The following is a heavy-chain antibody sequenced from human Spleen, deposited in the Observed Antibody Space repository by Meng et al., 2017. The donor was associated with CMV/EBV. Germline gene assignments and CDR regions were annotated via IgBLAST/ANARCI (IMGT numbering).Heavy chain of an antibody. J-gene: IGHJ4*02. CDR2: ISSSSSYI. V-gene: IGHV3-21*01. D-gene: IGHD2-2*01. CDR3: ARNRDNVVVPAGLLGY. Sequence: GLTFSRYSMNWVRRAPGKGLEWVSSISSSSSYIFYADSVKGRFTISRDNAKNSLYLQMNSLRAEDTAVYYCARNRDNVVVPAGLLGYWGQGTLVTVSS. CDR1: GLTFSRYS.